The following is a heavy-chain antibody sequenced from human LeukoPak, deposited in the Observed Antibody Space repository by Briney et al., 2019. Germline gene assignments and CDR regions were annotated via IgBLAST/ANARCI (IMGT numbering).Heavy chain of an antibody. CDR3: LPMVRGVN. V-gene: IGHV3-74*01. D-gene: IGHD3-10*01. J-gene: IGHJ4*02. CDR2: ISGDGSSA. Sequence: GGSLRLSCAASGFTFSSYWMHWVRQAPGKGLVWVSRISGDGSSAIYADSVKGRFTISRDNAKNTLYLQMNSLRAEDTAVCYCLPMVRGVNWGQGTLVTVSS. CDR1: GFTFSSYW.